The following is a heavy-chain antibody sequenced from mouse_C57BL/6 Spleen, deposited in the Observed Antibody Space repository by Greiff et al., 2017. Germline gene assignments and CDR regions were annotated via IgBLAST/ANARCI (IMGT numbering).Heavy chain of an antibody. V-gene: IGHV14-3*01. Sequence: EVQLQQSVAELVRPGASVKLSCTASGFNIKNTYMHWVKQRPEQGLEWIGRIDPANGNTKYAPKFQGKATITADKSSNTAYLQLSSLTSEDPAIHYCARSGADYGYDGYYFDYWGQGTTLTVSS. D-gene: IGHD2-2*01. J-gene: IGHJ2*01. CDR2: IDPANGNT. CDR1: GFNIKNTY. CDR3: ARSGADYGYDGYYFDY.